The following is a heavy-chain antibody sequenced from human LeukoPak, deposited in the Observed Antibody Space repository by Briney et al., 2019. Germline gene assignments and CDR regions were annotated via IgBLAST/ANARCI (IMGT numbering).Heavy chain of an antibody. J-gene: IGHJ4*02. Sequence: GGSLRLSCAASGFTFSSYAMHWVRQAPGKGLEWVSIISSGGVYDYYADSVKGRFTISRDNSKNTLYLQLNSLTTEDTAVYYCARDSTYYYESGSSGPHYFDTWGQGTLVTVSS. CDR3: ARDSTYYYESGSSGPHYFDT. V-gene: IGHV3-30*01. CDR2: ISSGGVYD. D-gene: IGHD3-10*01. CDR1: GFTFSSYA.